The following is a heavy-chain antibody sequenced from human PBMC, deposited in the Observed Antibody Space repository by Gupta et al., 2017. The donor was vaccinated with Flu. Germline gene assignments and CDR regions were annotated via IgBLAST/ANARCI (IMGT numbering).Heavy chain of an antibody. Sequence: QVQLVQSGAEVKKPGASVKVSCKASGYTFTSYDINWVRQATGQGLEWMGWMNPDSGNTGYAQKFQGRVTMTRDTSTSTAYMELSSLSSEDTDVYYCARGGHYDVWSDYNHYGMDVWGQGTTVTVSS. D-gene: IGHD3-3*01. CDR1: GYTFTSYD. J-gene: IGHJ6*02. V-gene: IGHV1-8*02. CDR2: MNPDSGNT. CDR3: ARGGHYDVWSDYNHYGMDV.